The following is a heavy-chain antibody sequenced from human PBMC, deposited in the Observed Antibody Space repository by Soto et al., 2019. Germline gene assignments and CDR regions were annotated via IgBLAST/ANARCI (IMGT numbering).Heavy chain of an antibody. V-gene: IGHV4-34*01. CDR2: INHSGST. CDR3: ARETYSDSTTWFDP. D-gene: IGHD4-17*01. Sequence: SETLSPTCAVYGGSFSGYHWSWISQPPGKGLEWIGEINHSGSTNCNPSLKSRVTISLDTSKNQFSLKVSSVTAADTAVYYCARETYSDSTTWFDPWGQGTLVTVSS. J-gene: IGHJ5*02. CDR1: GGSFSGYH.